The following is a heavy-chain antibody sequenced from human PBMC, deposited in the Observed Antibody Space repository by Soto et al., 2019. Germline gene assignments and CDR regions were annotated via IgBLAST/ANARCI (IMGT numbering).Heavy chain of an antibody. CDR1: GYTFTSYS. J-gene: IGHJ4*02. Sequence: ASVKVSCKASGYTFTSYSMHWLRQAPGQGLEWMAIINPSDGSTTYTQKFQGRVTVTRDTSTSTVHMEVSSLRADDTAVYYCERMWRGGAFDYWGQGTLVTVSS. V-gene: IGHV1-46*01. CDR2: INPSDGST. D-gene: IGHD2-21*01. CDR3: ERMWRGGAFDY.